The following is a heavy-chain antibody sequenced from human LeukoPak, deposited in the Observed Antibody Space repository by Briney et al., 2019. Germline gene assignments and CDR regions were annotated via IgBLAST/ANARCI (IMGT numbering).Heavy chain of an antibody. D-gene: IGHD1-1*01. CDR2: INHRGDT. CDR1: GGSFSAYY. V-gene: IGHV4-34*01. J-gene: IGHJ4*03. CDR3: ARGPTISETGYFDY. Sequence: SETLSLTCAVYGGSFSAYYWSWIRQSPGKGLGWIAEINHRGDTNYNPSVKSRVSISVDTSKNQFSLKVTSLTAADTAVYYCARGPTISETGYFDYWGQGTLVTVSS.